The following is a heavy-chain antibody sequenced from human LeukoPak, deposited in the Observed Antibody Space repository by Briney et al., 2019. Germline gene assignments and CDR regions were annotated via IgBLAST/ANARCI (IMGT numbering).Heavy chain of an antibody. V-gene: IGHV1-18*04. CDR3: ARDRADRRASYDSSGYYFCPLDY. CDR2: ISAYNGNT. J-gene: IGHJ4*02. D-gene: IGHD3-22*01. Sequence: PVASVKVSCKASGYTFTDYYMHWVRQAPGQGLEWMGWISAYNGNTNYAQKLQGRVTMTTDTSTSTAYMELRSLRSDDTAVYYCARDRADRRASYDSSGYYFCPLDYWGQGTLVTVSS. CDR1: GYTFTDYY.